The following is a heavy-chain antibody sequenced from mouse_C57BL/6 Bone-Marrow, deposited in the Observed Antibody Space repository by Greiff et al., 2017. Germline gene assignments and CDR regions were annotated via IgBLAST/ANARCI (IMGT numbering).Heavy chain of an antibody. CDR1: GFTFSNYW. J-gene: IGHJ2*01. V-gene: IGHV6-3*01. CDR2: IRLKSDNYAT. CDR3: TGGTAQATSVYYFDY. D-gene: IGHD3-2*02. Sequence: EVQLKESGGGLVQPGGSMKLSCVASGFTFSNYWMNWVRQSPEKGLEWVAQIRLKSDNYATHYAESVKGRFTISRDDSKSSVYLQMNNLRAEDTGIYYCTGGTAQATSVYYFDYWGQGTTLTVSS.